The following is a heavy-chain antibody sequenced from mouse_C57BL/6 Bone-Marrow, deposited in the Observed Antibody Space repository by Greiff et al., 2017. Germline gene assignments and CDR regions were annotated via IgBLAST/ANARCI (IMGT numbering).Heavy chain of an antibody. CDR3: AGYGSNAMDY. Sequence: VQLQPSGPELVKPGASVKISCKASGYAFSSSWMNWVKQRPGKGLEWIGRIYPGDGDTNYNGKFKGKATLTADKASSTAYMPLSSLTSEDSAVYFGAGYGSNAMDYWGQGTSVTVSS. V-gene: IGHV1-82*01. CDR1: GYAFSSSW. D-gene: IGHD1-1*01. J-gene: IGHJ4*01. CDR2: IYPGDGDT.